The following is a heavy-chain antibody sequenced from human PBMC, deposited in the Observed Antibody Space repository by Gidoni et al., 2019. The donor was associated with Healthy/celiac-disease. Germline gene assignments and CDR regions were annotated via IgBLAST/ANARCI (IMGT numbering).Heavy chain of an antibody. J-gene: IGHJ4*02. D-gene: IGHD3-16*01. CDR3: ARANLLNLSMITFGGVIFDY. CDR1: GGSFSVYS. Sequence: QVQLQQWRAGLFKPSEPLSPTCAVSGGSFSVYSLCWIRQPPGKGLEWIGEINHSGSTNYTPSLKSRVTISVDTSKNQFSLKLSSVTAADTAVYYCARANLLNLSMITFGGVIFDYWGQGTLVTVSS. CDR2: INHSGST. V-gene: IGHV4-34*01.